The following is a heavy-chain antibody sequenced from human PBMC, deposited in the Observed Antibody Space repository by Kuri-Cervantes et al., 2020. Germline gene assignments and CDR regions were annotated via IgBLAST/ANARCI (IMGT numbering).Heavy chain of an antibody. V-gene: IGHV3-23*01. J-gene: IGHJ4*02. CDR3: AKSDATTYYDFWSGYYSGFDY. D-gene: IGHD3-3*01. Sequence: GSLRLSCAASGFTFSSYGMSWVRQAPGKGLEWVSAISGSDGSTYYADSVKGRFTISRDNSKNTLYLQMNSLRAEDTAVYYCAKSDATTYYDFWSGYYSGFDYWGQGTLVTVSS. CDR2: ISGSDGST. CDR1: GFTFSSYG.